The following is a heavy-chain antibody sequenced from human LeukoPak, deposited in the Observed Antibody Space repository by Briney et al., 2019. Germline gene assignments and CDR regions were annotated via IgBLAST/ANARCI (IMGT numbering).Heavy chain of an antibody. J-gene: IGHJ4*02. D-gene: IGHD4-17*01. CDR3: ARDRSGDYVFDY. CDR1: GYTFTCYY. Sequence: ASVKVSCKASGYTFTCYYMHWVRQAPGQGLEWMGWINPNSGGTNYAQKFQGRVTMTRDTSISTAYMELSRLRSDDTAVYYCARDRSGDYVFDYWGQGTLVTVSS. V-gene: IGHV1-2*02. CDR2: INPNSGGT.